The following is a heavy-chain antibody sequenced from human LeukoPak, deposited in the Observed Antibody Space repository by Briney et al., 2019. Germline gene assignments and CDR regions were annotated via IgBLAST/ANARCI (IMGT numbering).Heavy chain of an antibody. D-gene: IGHD4-17*01. CDR1: GFTFSSYS. CDR3: ATTPGHYAAGY. Sequence: GGSLRLSCAASGFTFSSYSMNWVRQAPGKGLEWVSSISRPSTYIYYADSVKGRFTISRDNARNSLSLTMNSLRTEDTAVYYCATTPGHYAAGYWGQGTLVTVSS. V-gene: IGHV3-21*01. CDR2: ISRPSTYI. J-gene: IGHJ4*02.